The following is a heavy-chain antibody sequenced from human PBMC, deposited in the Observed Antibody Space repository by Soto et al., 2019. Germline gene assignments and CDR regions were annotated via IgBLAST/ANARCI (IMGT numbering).Heavy chain of an antibody. Sequence: GGSLRLSCAPSGFTFSTYGMHWVRQAPGKGLEWVAVIWYDGSNQYYADSVKGRFTISRDNSKNMLYLQMNSLRVEDTAVYYCARDLGAFNYGSAYFDYWGQGTPVTVSS. D-gene: IGHD3-10*01. CDR3: ARDLGAFNYGSAYFDY. CDR2: IWYDGSNQ. V-gene: IGHV3-33*01. J-gene: IGHJ4*02. CDR1: GFTFSTYG.